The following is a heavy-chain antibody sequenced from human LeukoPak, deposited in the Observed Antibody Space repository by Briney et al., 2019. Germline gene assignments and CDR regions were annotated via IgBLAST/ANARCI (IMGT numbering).Heavy chain of an antibody. D-gene: IGHD3-10*01. Sequence: SETLSLTCAVYGGSFSGYCWSWIRQPPGKGLEWIGEINHSGSTNYNPSLKSRVTISVDTPKNQFSLKLSSVTAADMAVYFCARHGYYYGSGTNFDYWGQGTLVTVSS. V-gene: IGHV4-34*01. CDR1: GGSFSGYC. J-gene: IGHJ4*02. CDR3: ARHGYYYGSGTNFDY. CDR2: INHSGST.